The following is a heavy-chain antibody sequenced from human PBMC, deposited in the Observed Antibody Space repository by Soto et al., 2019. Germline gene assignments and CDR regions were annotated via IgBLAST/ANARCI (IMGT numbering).Heavy chain of an antibody. CDR2: ISSSSSYT. CDR1: GFTFSDYY. Sequence: GGSLRLSCAASGFTFSDYYMSWIRQAPGKGLEWVSYISSSSSYTNYADSVKGRFTISRDNAKNSLYLQMNSLRAEDTAVYYCASMTTMYYFDYWGQGTLVTVPS. V-gene: IGHV3-11*06. CDR3: ASMTTMYYFDY. D-gene: IGHD4-17*01. J-gene: IGHJ4*02.